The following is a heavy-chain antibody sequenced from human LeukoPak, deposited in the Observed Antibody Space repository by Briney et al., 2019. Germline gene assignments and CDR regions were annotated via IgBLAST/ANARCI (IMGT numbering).Heavy chain of an antibody. CDR1: GGSISTYY. V-gene: IGHV4-59*01. J-gene: IGHJ4*02. CDR3: AREARVRGVTGLGY. D-gene: IGHD3-10*01. CDR2: IYYSGST. Sequence: SETLSLTCTVSGGSISTYYWSWIRQPPGKGLEWIGYIYYSGSTNYNPSLKSRVTISVDTSKNQFSLKLSSVTAADTAVYYCAREARVRGVTGLGYWGQGTLVTVSS.